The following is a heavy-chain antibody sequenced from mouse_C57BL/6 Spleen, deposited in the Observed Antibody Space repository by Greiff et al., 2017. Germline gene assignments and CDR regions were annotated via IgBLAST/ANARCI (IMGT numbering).Heavy chain of an antibody. CDR1: GYTFTSYW. V-gene: IGHV1-53*01. Sequence: VQLQQPGTELVKPGASVKLSCKASGYTFTSYWMHGVKQRPGQGLEWIGNINPSNGGTNYNEKFKSKATLTVDKSSSTAYMQLSSLTSEDSAVYYCARGSYGSSYGYFDVWGTGTTVTVSS. J-gene: IGHJ1*03. CDR3: ARGSYGSSYGYFDV. CDR2: INPSNGGT. D-gene: IGHD1-1*01.